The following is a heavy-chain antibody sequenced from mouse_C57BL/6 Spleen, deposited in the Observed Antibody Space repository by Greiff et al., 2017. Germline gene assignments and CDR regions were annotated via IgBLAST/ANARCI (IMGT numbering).Heavy chain of an antibody. CDR2: INYDGSST. V-gene: IGHV5-16*01. Sequence: EVQVVESEGGLVQPGSSMKLPCTASGFTFSDYYMAWVRQVPEKGLEWVANINYDGSSTYYLDSLKGRFIISRAIAKNILYLQMSSLKSEDTATYYCARGGYYGSPYYAMDYWGQGTSVTVSS. CDR1: GFTFSDYY. CDR3: ARGGYYGSPYYAMDY. J-gene: IGHJ4*01. D-gene: IGHD1-1*01.